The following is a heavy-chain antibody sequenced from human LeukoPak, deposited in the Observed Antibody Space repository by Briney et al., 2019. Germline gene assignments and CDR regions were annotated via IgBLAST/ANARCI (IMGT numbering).Heavy chain of an antibody. V-gene: IGHV1-46*01. CDR3: ARDRQLWLQRFDY. CDR2: INPSGGST. D-gene: IGHD5-18*01. Sequence: ASVKVSCKGSGYTFTSYYMHWVRQAPGQGLEWMGIINPSGGSTSYAQKFQGRVTMTRDTSTSTVYMALSSLTSEDTAVYYCARDRQLWLQRFDYWGQGTLVTVSS. J-gene: IGHJ4*02. CDR1: GYTFTSYY.